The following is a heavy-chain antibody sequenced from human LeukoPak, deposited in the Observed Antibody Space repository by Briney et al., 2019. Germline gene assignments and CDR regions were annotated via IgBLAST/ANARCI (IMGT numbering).Heavy chain of an antibody. Sequence: SETLSLTCTVSGGSISSGGYYWSWIRQHPGKGLEWIGYIYYSGSTYYNPSLKSRVTISVDTSKNQFSLKLSSVTAADTAVYYCAREGGSGDSNWFDPWGQGTLVTVSS. D-gene: IGHD3-10*01. CDR2: IYYSGST. CDR3: AREGGSGDSNWFDP. CDR1: GGSISSGGYY. J-gene: IGHJ5*02. V-gene: IGHV4-31*03.